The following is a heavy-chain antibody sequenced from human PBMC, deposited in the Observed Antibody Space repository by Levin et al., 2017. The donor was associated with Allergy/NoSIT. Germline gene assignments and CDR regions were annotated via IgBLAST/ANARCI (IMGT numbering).Heavy chain of an antibody. CDR1: GYTFSSFY. CDR2: INPSGGST. D-gene: IGHD5-18*01. J-gene: IGHJ4*02. Sequence: GASVKVSCKASGYTFSSFYIHWVRQAPGQGLEWMGIINPSGGSTSYAQKFQGRVTMTRDTATSTVYLELSSLRFEDTAVYYCVRDLGTARYFDYWGQGTLVTVSS. V-gene: IGHV1-46*01. CDR3: VRDLGTARYFDY.